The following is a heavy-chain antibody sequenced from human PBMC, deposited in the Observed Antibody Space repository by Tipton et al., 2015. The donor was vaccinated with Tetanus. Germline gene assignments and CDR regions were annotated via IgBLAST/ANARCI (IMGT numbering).Heavy chain of an antibody. CDR3: ARHSPYYYDSSGYFLQYYFDY. CDR1: RFTFSSYW. V-gene: IGHV3-7*01. D-gene: IGHD3-22*01. CDR2: IKQDGSEK. Sequence: SLRLSCAASRFTFSSYWMSWVRQAPGKGLEWVANIKQDGSEKYYVDSVKGRFTISRDNAKNSLYLQMNSLRAEDTAVYYCARHSPYYYDSSGYFLQYYFDYWGRGTLVTVSS. J-gene: IGHJ4*02.